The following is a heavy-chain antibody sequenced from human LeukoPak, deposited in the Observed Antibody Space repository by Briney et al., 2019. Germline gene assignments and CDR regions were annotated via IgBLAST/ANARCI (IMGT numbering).Heavy chain of an antibody. D-gene: IGHD6-13*01. CDR2: ISGSGGST. Sequence: GGSLRLSCAASGFTFSGYAMSWVRRAPGKGLEWVSGISGSGGSTYYADSVKGRFTISRDNSKNTLYLQMNSLRAEDTAVYYCAKSGWAAAGDYFDYWGQGTLVTVSS. CDR3: AKSGWAAAGDYFDY. V-gene: IGHV3-23*01. J-gene: IGHJ4*02. CDR1: GFTFSGYA.